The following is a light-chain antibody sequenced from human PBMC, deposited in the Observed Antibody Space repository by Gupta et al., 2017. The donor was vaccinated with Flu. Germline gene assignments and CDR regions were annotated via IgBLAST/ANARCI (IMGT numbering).Light chain of an antibody. Sequence: QSVLTHPPSVSEAHRQRVTIYCSGTSSNIGNNAVNWYQQLPGKAPKLLIYYDDLLPSGVSVRFSGSRSGTSASLTIIGLQSEDESYYYCAACDSSLNVYVFGGGTKLTVL. V-gene: IGLV1-36*01. CDR1: SSNIGNNA. J-gene: IGLJ3*02. CDR3: AACDSSLNVYV. CDR2: YDD.